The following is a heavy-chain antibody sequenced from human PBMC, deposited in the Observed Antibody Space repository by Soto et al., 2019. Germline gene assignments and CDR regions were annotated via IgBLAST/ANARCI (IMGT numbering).Heavy chain of an antibody. D-gene: IGHD2-15*01. CDR1: GGTFSSYD. CDR2: IIPMYGTA. CDR3: ARVRHCSGGRCSDYYGMDV. V-gene: IGHV1-69*12. Sequence: QVQLVQSGAEVKKPGSSVKVSCKAPGGTFSSYDISWVRQAPGQGLEWMGGIIPMYGTANYAHKFQGRDTITADESTSTVYMELSSLRSEDTAVYYCARVRHCSGGRCSDYYGMDVWGQGTTVTVSS. J-gene: IGHJ6*02.